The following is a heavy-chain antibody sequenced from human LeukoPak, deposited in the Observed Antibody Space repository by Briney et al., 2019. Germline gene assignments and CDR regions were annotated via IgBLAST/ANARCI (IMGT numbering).Heavy chain of an antibody. D-gene: IGHD2-21*01. CDR2: MYSSGST. CDR1: GGSISSGSYY. J-gene: IGHJ4*02. V-gene: IGHV4-61*02. Sequence: SQTLSLTCTVSGGSISSGSYYWSWIRQPAGKGLEWIGRMYSSGSTNYNPPLKSRVTISVDTSKNQFSLKLSSVTAADTAVYYCARGTVGRTYCGGDCYSPIDYWGQGSLVTVSS. CDR3: ARGTVGRTYCGGDCYSPIDY.